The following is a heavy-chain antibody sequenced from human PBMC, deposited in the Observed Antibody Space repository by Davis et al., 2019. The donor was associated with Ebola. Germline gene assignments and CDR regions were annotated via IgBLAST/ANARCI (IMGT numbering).Heavy chain of an antibody. D-gene: IGHD3-16*01. V-gene: IGHV1-46*01. J-gene: IGHJ5*02. CDR3: ARVDYRTLYDYVWGRIDP. Sequence: ASVKVSCKASGYTFTSYYMHWVRQAPGQGLEWMGIINPSGGSTSYAQKFQGRVTMTTDTSTSTAYMELRSLRSDDTAVYYCARVDYRTLYDYVWGRIDPWGQGTLVTVSS. CDR1: GYTFTSYY. CDR2: INPSGGST.